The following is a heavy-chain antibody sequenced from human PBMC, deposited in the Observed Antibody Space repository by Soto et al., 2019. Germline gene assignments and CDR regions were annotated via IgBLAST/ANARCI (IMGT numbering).Heavy chain of an antibody. CDR1: GFVFSDFG. D-gene: IGHD3-22*01. J-gene: IGHJ5*02. CDR2: IWFDGSDQ. CDR3: ARDGAEDYYDSLEVHL. V-gene: IGHV3-33*01. Sequence: QVQLVESGGGVIQPGKSLRLSCTASGFVFSDFGMHWVRRAPGKGLEWVALIWFDGSDQHYKDSVKGRFIISRDNSKNTLYREMSNLRVEDTAVYYCARDGAEDYYDSLEVHLWGQGTLVTVSS.